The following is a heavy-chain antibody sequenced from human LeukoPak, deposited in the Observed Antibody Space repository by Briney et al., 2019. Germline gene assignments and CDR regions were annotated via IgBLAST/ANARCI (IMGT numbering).Heavy chain of an antibody. V-gene: IGHV1-46*01. D-gene: IGHD3-10*01. CDR2: INPSGGST. CDR1: GYTFTSYY. Sequence: ASVKVSCKASGYTFTSYYMHWVRQAPGQGLEWMGIINPSGGSTSYAQKFQGRVTMTRDTSTSTVYMELSSLRSEDTAVYYCARNRQELWFGELPQSYAFDIWGQGTMVTVSS. J-gene: IGHJ3*02. CDR3: ARNRQELWFGELPQSYAFDI.